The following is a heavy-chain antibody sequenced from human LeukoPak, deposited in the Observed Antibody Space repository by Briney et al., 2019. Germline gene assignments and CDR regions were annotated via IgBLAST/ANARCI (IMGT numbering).Heavy chain of an antibody. Sequence: PGGSLRLSCETSGFIFSNCWMTWVRQAPGKGLEWVSYISSSGTTIYYADSVKGRFTISRDNAKNSLFLQMNSLRAEDTAVYYCARVKLWLPDYWGQGTLVTVSS. V-gene: IGHV3-11*01. D-gene: IGHD3-10*01. J-gene: IGHJ4*02. CDR2: ISSSGTTI. CDR1: GFIFSNCW. CDR3: ARVKLWLPDY.